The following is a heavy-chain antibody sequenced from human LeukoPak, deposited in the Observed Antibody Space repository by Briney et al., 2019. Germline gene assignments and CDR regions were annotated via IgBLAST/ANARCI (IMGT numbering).Heavy chain of an antibody. CDR1: GYTFTGYY. V-gene: IGHV1-2*02. D-gene: IGHD6-13*01. CDR3: ARASAGVWYISS. J-gene: IGHJ5*02. CDR2: INPNSGGT. Sequence: ASVKVSCKASGYTFTGYYMHWVRQAPGQGLEWMGWINPNSGGTNYAQKFQGRVTMTRDTSISTAYMELSRLRSDDTAVYYCARASAGVWYISSWGQGTLVTVSS.